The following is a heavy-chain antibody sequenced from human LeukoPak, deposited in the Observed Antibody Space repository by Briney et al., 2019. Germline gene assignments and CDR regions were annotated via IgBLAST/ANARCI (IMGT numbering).Heavy chain of an antibody. CDR3: ARDTRGNWGSLFLS. J-gene: IGHJ5*02. D-gene: IGHD7-27*01. Sequence: SETLSLTCTVSGGSISSYYWSWIRQPLGKGLEWIGYIHYSGSTKYNPSLKSRVTISVDTSKNQFSLKLSSVTAADTAVYYCARDTRGNWGSLFLSWGQGTLVTVSS. V-gene: IGHV4-59*01. CDR2: IHYSGST. CDR1: GGSISSYY.